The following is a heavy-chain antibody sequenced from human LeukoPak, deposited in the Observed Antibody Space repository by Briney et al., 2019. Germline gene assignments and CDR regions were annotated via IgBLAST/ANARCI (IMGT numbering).Heavy chain of an antibody. CDR3: ASPVSGSSGWYYNY. CDR1: GGSFSGYY. D-gene: IGHD6-19*01. J-gene: IGHJ4*02. V-gene: IGHV4-34*01. CDR2: INHSGST. Sequence: PSETLSLTCAVYGGSFSGYYWSWIRQPPGKGLEWIGEINHSGSTNYTPSLKSRVTISVDTSKNQFSLKLSSVTAADTAVYSCASPVSGSSGWYYNYWGQGTLVTVSS.